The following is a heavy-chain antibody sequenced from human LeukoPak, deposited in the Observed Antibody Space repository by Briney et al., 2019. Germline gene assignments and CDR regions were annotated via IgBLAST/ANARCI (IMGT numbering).Heavy chain of an antibody. V-gene: IGHV3-64*01. CDR2: ISSNGGST. CDR3: ARGALDTAMANHFDY. CDR1: GFTFSSYA. Sequence: GGSLRLSCAASGFTFSSYAMHWVRQAPGKGLEYVSAISSNGGSTYYANSVKGRFTISRDNSKNTLYLQMNSLRAEDTAVYYCARGALDTAMANHFDYWGQGTLVTVSS. D-gene: IGHD5-18*01. J-gene: IGHJ4*02.